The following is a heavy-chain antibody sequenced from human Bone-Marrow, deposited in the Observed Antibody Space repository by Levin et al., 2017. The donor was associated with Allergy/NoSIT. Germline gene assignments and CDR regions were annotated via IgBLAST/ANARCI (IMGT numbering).Heavy chain of an antibody. J-gene: IGHJ1*01. CDR2: IKSKTDGGTT. V-gene: IGHV3-15*01. D-gene: IGHD2-15*01. CDR1: GFTFSNAW. CDR3: TTDWAWIVVVVAATRRDFQH. Sequence: GGSLRLSCAASGFTFSNAWMSWVRQAPGKGLEWVGRIKSKTDGGTTDYAAPVKGRFTISRDDSKNTLYLQMNSLKTEDTAVYYCTTDWAWIVVVVAATRRDFQHWGQGTLVTVSS.